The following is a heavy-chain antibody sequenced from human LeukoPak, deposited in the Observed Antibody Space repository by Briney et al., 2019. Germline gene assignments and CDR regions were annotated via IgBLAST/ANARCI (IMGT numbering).Heavy chain of an antibody. J-gene: IGHJ2*01. CDR2: IKQDGSEK. CDR1: GFTSASGLTFSHYE. D-gene: IGHD2-2*01. V-gene: IGHV3-7*01. Sequence: GGSLRLSCAASGFTSASGLTFSHYEMNWVRQAPGKGLEWVANIKQDGSEKYYVDSVKGRFTISRDNAESSLYLQMNSLSAEDSAVYYSARVGYCTSSDCHAAGWYFDPWGRGTLVTVSS. CDR3: ARVGYCTSSDCHAAGWYFDP.